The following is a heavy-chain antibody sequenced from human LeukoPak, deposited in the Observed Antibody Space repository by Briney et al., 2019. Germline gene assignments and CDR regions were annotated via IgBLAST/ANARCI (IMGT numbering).Heavy chain of an antibody. J-gene: IGHJ4*02. CDR1: GFTFNTYS. CDR2: ISSSSSTV. Sequence: GGSLRLSCEASGFTFNTYSMNWARQAPGKGLEWISYISSSSSTVYYADSVKGRFTISRDNAKNSLYLQMNTLRAEDTAVYYCARILDSAWGELGYWGQGTLVTVSS. V-gene: IGHV3-48*01. D-gene: IGHD6-19*01. CDR3: ARILDSAWGELGY.